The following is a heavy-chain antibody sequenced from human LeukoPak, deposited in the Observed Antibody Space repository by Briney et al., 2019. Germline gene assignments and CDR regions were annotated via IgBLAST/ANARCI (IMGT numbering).Heavy chain of an antibody. J-gene: IGHJ4*02. CDR1: GYTFTGYY. CDR3: ARDAYYYYDSSGYRPFDY. D-gene: IGHD3-22*01. V-gene: IGHV1-2*06. CDR2: INPNSGGT. Sequence: ASVKVSCKASGYTFTGYYMHWVRQAPGQGLEWMGRINPNSGGTNSAQKFQGRVTMTRDTSISTAYMELSSLRSEDTAVYYCARDAYYYYDSSGYRPFDYWGQGTLVTVSS.